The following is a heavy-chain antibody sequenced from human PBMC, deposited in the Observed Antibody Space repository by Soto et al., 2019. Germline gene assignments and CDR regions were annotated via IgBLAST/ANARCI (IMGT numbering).Heavy chain of an antibody. CDR2: ISGSGGST. V-gene: IGHV3-23*01. CDR1: GFTFSSYA. Sequence: GGSLRLSCAASGFTFSSYAMSWVRQAPGKGLEWVSAISGSGGSTYYADSVKGRFTISRDNSKNTLYLQMNSLRAEDTAVCYCAKGRGYSYGLNFDYWGQGTLVTVSS. J-gene: IGHJ4*02. CDR3: AKGRGYSYGLNFDY. D-gene: IGHD5-18*01.